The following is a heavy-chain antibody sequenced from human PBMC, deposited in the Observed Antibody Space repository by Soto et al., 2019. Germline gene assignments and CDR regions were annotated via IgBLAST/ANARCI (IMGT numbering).Heavy chain of an antibody. J-gene: IGHJ6*02. Sequence: QVQLVESGGGVVQPGRSLRLSCAASGFTFSSYGMHWVRQTPGKGLEWVAVISYDGSNKDYADSVKGRFTISRDKSKNTLFLQMNSLRVEDTVVYYCAKEVAGELDYYYYGMDVWGQGTTVTVSS. V-gene: IGHV3-30*18. D-gene: IGHD6-6*01. CDR3: AKEVAGELDYYYYGMDV. CDR1: GFTFSSYG. CDR2: ISYDGSNK.